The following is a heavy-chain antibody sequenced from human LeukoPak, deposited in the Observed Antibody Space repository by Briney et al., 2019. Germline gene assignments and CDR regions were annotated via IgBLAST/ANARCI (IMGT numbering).Heavy chain of an antibody. CDR3: AKADYGSGTYYNVRYFDS. J-gene: IGHJ4*02. V-gene: IGHV3-30*18. CDR2: ISYDGSNK. D-gene: IGHD3-10*01. Sequence: GGSLRLSCAASGFTFSSYGMHWVRQAPSKGLEWVAVISYDGSNKYYADSVKGRFTISRDNSKNTLYLQMNSLRAEDTAVYYCAKADYGSGTYYNVRYFDSWGQGTLVTVSS. CDR1: GFTFSSYG.